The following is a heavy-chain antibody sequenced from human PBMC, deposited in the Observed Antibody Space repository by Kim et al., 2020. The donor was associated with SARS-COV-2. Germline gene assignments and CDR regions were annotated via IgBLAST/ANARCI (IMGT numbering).Heavy chain of an antibody. V-gene: IGHV3-66*04. CDR3: ARQLGGYSHGYTNYLDV. D-gene: IGHD5-18*01. Sequence: GGSLRLSCEDSGFIVSSNDMSWVRQAPGKGLEWVSVIYSGGSTNYADSVKGRFTISRGNSRNTPYLQMNSLRADDTAVYYCARQLGGYSHGYTNYLDVWG. CDR1: GFIVSSND. CDR2: IYSGGST. J-gene: IGHJ6*03.